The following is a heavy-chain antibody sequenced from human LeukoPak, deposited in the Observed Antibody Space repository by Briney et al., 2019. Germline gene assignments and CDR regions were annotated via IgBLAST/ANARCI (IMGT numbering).Heavy chain of an antibody. D-gene: IGHD3-10*01. CDR3: AREESYYYGSGKFDH. V-gene: IGHV3-48*03. Sequence: GSLRLSCAASGFTFSSYEMNWVRQAPGKGLEWVSYISSSGSTIYYADSVKGRFTISRDNAKNSLYLQMNSLRAGDTAVYYCAREESYYYGSGKFDHWGQGTLVTVSS. CDR1: GFTFSSYE. J-gene: IGHJ4*02. CDR2: ISSSGSTI.